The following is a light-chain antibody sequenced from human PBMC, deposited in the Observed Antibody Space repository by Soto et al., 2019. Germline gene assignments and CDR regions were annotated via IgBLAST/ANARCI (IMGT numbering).Light chain of an antibody. J-gene: IGKJ5*01. CDR1: QSVSSSF. CDR2: GAS. Sequence: DSVLTQSPGTLSLSPWERAALSCRASQSVSSSFLAWYQQKPGQAPRLLIYGASSRATGIPDRFSGTGSETDFTLTISRLEPEDFAVYYCQQYDNSPITFGQGTRLEIK. V-gene: IGKV3-20*01. CDR3: QQYDNSPIT.